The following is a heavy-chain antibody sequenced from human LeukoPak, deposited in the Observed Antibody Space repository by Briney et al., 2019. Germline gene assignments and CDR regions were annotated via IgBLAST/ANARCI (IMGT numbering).Heavy chain of an antibody. D-gene: IGHD2-21*01. Sequence: PGRSLRLSCAASGFTFDDYAMHWVRQAPGKGLEWVALISWDGGSTYYADSVKGRFTISRDNSKNSLYLQMNSLRAEDTALYYCARKVKSYYYYYMDVWGKGTTVTVS. CDR3: ARKVKSYYYYYMDV. J-gene: IGHJ6*03. CDR2: ISWDGGST. V-gene: IGHV3-43D*04. CDR1: GFTFDDYA.